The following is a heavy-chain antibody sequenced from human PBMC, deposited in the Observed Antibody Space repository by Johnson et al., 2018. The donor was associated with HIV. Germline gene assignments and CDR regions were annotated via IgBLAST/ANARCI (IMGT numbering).Heavy chain of an antibody. Sequence: VQLVESGGGLVQPGGSLRLSCAASGFTFSSYAMSWVRQAPGKGLEWVAVISYDGANQYYADSVKGRFTISRDNSKTTLYLQMNSLTTEDTAVYYCARVLESKVAAGSWAFDIWGQGTMVTVSS. CDR3: ARVLESKVAAGSWAFDI. J-gene: IGHJ3*02. CDR2: ISYDGANQ. V-gene: IGHV3-30-3*01. CDR1: GFTFSSYA. D-gene: IGHD6-13*01.